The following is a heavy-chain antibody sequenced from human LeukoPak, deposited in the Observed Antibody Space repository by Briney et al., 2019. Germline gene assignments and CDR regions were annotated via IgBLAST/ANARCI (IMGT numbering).Heavy chain of an antibody. J-gene: IGHJ5*02. CDR2: IYYSGST. V-gene: IGHV4-59*01. CDR3: ARDVLTGYSNWFDP. Sequence: PPETLSLTCTVSGGSISSYYWSWIRQPPGKGLEWIGYIYYSGSTNYNPSLKSRVTISVDTSKNQFSLKLSSVTAADTAVYYCARDVLTGYSNWFDPWGQGTLVTVSS. D-gene: IGHD3-9*01. CDR1: GGSISSYY.